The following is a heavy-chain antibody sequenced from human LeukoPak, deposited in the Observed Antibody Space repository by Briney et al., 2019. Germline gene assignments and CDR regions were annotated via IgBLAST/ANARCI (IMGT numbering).Heavy chain of an antibody. CDR2: ISYDGSNK. Sequence: PGRSPRLSCAASGFTFSSYGMHWVRQAPGKGLEWVAVISYDGSNKYYADSVKGRFTISRDNSKNTLYLQMNSLRAEDTAVYYCAKDGYSGYGMDVWGQGTTVTVSS. D-gene: IGHD5-12*01. CDR3: AKDGYSGYGMDV. J-gene: IGHJ6*02. V-gene: IGHV3-30*18. CDR1: GFTFSSYG.